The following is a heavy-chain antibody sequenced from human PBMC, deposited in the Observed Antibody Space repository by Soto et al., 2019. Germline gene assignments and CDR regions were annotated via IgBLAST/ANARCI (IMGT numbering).Heavy chain of an antibody. V-gene: IGHV1-8*01. CDR3: SRGVVTDDFWSGFWFDP. Sequence: QVQLVQSGAEVKKPGASVKVSCKASGYTFTSYDINWVRQATGQGLEWMGWMNPNSGNTGYAQKFHGSVTMTRNNSISTAYMELSSLRSEDTAVYYCSRGVVTDDFWSGFWFDPWGQGTLVTVSS. D-gene: IGHD3-3*01. CDR2: MNPNSGNT. CDR1: GYTFTSYD. J-gene: IGHJ5*02.